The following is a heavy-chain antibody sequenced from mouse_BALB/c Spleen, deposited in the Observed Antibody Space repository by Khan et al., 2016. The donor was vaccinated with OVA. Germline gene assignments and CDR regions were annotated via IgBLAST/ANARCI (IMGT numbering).Heavy chain of an antibody. Sequence: VQLKQSGAELVRPGALVKLSCKASSFNIKDYYMLWVKQRPEQGLEWIGWIDPENGNTIYDPKFQAKASITADTSSNTAYLQLSSLTSEDTAVYYCARRGYGNYWFAYWGQGTLVTVSA. CDR3: ARRGYGNYWFAY. V-gene: IGHV14-1*02. CDR1: SFNIKDYY. J-gene: IGHJ3*01. D-gene: IGHD2-1*01. CDR2: IDPENGNT.